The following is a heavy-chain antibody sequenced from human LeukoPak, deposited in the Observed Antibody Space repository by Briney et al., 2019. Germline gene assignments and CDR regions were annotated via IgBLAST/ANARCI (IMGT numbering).Heavy chain of an antibody. J-gene: IGHJ4*02. D-gene: IGHD3-10*01. CDR3: ARDHAPYGSGSYPTTY. Sequence: GGSLRLSCAASGFTFSSYAMSWVRQAPGKGLEWVAVISYDGSNKYYADSVKGRFTISRDNSKNTLYLQMNSLRAEDTAVYYCARDHAPYGSGSYPTTYWGQGTLVTVSS. CDR1: GFTFSSYA. CDR2: ISYDGSNK. V-gene: IGHV3-30-3*01.